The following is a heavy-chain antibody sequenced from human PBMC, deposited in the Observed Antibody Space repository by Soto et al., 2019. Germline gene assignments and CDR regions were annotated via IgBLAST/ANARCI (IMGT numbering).Heavy chain of an antibody. Sequence: XVCLRLSCAACGFSFSSFAMNWVRQAPGKGLEWVSGIGGRVSDTHYADSVKGRFSISRDNSNKIFYLQMDSLRVEDTAVYYCARDVATEFSSAIYFHMDACGQRTTVTVSS. V-gene: IGHV3-23*01. D-gene: IGHD3-3*01. CDR3: ARDVATEFSSAIYFHMDA. CDR1: GFSFSSFA. J-gene: IGHJ6*02. CDR2: IGGRVSDT.